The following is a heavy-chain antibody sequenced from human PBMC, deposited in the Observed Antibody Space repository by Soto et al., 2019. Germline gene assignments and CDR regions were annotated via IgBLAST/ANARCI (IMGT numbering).Heavy chain of an antibody. D-gene: IGHD1-26*01. CDR1: GGSMSSYY. V-gene: IGHV4-59*01. Sequence: SESLSLTCTVSGGSMSSYYWTWIRQAPGKGLEWIGFIHYGGGTVYNPALRSRVTVTVEKSKKQFSLNLSSVTAADTAVYYCVGAGYRGVGANYSESWGQGALFTVS. CDR3: VGAGYRGVGANYSES. CDR2: IHYGGGT. J-gene: IGHJ4*02.